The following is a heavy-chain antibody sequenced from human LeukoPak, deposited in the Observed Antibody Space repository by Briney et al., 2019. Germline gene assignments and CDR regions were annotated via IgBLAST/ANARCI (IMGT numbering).Heavy chain of an antibody. D-gene: IGHD3-22*01. CDR2: INHSGST. Sequence: SETLSLTCAVYGGSFSGYYWSWIRQPPGKGLEWIGEINHSGSTNYNPSLKSRVTISVDTSKNQFSLKLSSVTAADTAVYYCARRSPITMIVVVTKTPVFDIWGQGTMVTVSS. V-gene: IGHV4-34*01. CDR3: ARRSPITMIVVVTKTPVFDI. CDR1: GGSFSGYY. J-gene: IGHJ3*02.